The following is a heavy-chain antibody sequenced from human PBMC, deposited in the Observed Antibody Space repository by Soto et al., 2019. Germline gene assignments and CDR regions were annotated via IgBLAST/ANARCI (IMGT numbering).Heavy chain of an antibody. D-gene: IGHD5-12*01. CDR2: INSDGSST. CDR3: ARDPRAYDHYYYGMDV. Sequence: GGSLRLSCAASGFTFSSYAMSWVRQAPGKGLVWVSRINSDGSSTSYADSVKGRFTISRDNAKNTLYLQMNSLRAEDTAVYYCARDPRAYDHYYYGMDVWGQGTTVTVSS. J-gene: IGHJ6*02. CDR1: GFTFSSYA. V-gene: IGHV3-74*01.